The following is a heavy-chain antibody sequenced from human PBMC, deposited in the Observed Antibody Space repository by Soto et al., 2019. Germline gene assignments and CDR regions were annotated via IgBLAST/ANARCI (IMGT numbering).Heavy chain of an antibody. V-gene: IGHV3-30-3*01. J-gene: IGHJ4*02. CDR2: ISYDGSNK. D-gene: IGHD4-17*01. Sequence: QVQLVESGGGVVQPGRSLRLSCAASGFTFSSYAMHWVRQAPGKGLEWVAVISYDGSNKYYADSVKGRFTISRDNPKNTLYLHMNSLRAEDPAVYYCARDSGGTVTTFDYWGQGTLVTVSS. CDR1: GFTFSSYA. CDR3: ARDSGGTVTTFDY.